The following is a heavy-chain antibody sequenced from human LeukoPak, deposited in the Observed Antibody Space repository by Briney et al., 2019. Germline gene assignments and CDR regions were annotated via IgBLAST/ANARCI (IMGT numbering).Heavy chain of an antibody. CDR1: AFTFSRYW. CDR2: INEDGSEK. D-gene: IGHD3-10*01. J-gene: IGHJ4*02. CDR3: ARLFVYGSGAEVFDY. V-gene: IGHV3-7*01. Sequence: WGSLRLSCAASAFTFSRYWTTWVRQAPGKGLEWVANINEDGSEKYYLDSVRGRFTISRDNAKNSLYLQMDSLRAEDTAVYDCARLFVYGSGAEVFDYWGQGALVTVSS.